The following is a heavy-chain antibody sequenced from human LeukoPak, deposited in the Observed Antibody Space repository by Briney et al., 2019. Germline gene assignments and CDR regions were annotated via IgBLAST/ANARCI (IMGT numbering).Heavy chain of an antibody. D-gene: IGHD2-15*01. V-gene: IGHV3-64*04. CDR2: ISGNGGST. CDR1: GFTFSSYA. CDR3: ARQEVVEDTFDI. J-gene: IGHJ3*02. Sequence: GGSLRLSCSASGFTFSSYAMHWVRQAPGKGLEYVSGISGNGGSTYYADSVKGRFTISRDNSKNTLYLQMNSLRAEDTAVYYCARQEVVEDTFDIWGQGTMVTVSS.